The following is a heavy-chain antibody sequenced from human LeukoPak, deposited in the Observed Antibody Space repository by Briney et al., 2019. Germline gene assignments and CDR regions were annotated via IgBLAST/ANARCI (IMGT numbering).Heavy chain of an antibody. V-gene: IGHV1-18*01. J-gene: IGHJ4*02. Sequence: GASVKVSCKASGYTFSNFGISWVRQAPGQGLEWMGWISGNNDNPNYGQKFQGRFTMTSDPSTRTAYVELKRLRSDDTAVYYCARDGTSTDDYWGQGTLVTVSS. CDR3: ARDGTSTDDY. D-gene: IGHD2-2*01. CDR2: ISGNNDNP. CDR1: GYTFSNFG.